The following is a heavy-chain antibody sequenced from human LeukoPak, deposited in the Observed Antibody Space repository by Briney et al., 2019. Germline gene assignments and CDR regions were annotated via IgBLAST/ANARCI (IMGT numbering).Heavy chain of an antibody. V-gene: IGHV4-4*07. CDR1: GGSINSYY. Sequence: SETLSLTCTVSGGSINSYYWSWIRQPAGKGLEWIGRIYSSGSTNYNPSLKSRVIMSVDTSKNQFSLKLSPMTAADTAVYYYARGGSSWNNWFDPWGQGTLVTVSS. CDR2: IYSSGST. CDR3: ARGGSSWNNWFDP. D-gene: IGHD6-13*01. J-gene: IGHJ5*02.